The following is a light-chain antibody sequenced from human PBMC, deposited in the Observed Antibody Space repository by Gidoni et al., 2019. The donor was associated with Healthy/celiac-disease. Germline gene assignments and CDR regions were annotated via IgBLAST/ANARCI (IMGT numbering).Light chain of an antibody. V-gene: IGKV1-39*01. J-gene: IGKJ1*01. Sequence: DMQKNQSPSSLSASVGDRVTITCRASQSISSYLNWYQQKPGKAPKLLIYAASSLQSGVPSRFSGSGSGTDFTLTISSLQPEDFATYYCQQSYSTPPWTFGQGTKVEIK. CDR3: QQSYSTPPWT. CDR2: AAS. CDR1: QSISSY.